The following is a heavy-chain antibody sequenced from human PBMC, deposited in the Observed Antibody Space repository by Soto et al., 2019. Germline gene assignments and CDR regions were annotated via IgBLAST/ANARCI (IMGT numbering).Heavy chain of an antibody. D-gene: IGHD1-1*01. Sequence: EVQLVESGGGLVKPGGSTRLSCAASGFTFIYAWMTWVRQAPGKGLEWVARIKGKGGNGATDYAAPVKGRFTISRDDSRNTLYLQITSLKTEDTAVYYCTAGDGRTDNDFWGQGTLVTVSP. CDR2: IKGKGGNGAT. V-gene: IGHV3-15*01. CDR3: TAGDGRTDNDF. J-gene: IGHJ4*02. CDR1: GFTFIYAW.